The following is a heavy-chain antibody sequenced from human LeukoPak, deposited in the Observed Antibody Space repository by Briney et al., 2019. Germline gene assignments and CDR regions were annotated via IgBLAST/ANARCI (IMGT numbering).Heavy chain of an antibody. CDR3: ARDRDSSGWHVADY. Sequence: GASVKVSCKSSGYTFRSYDITWVRQAPGQGLEWIGWISPNNGNTNYAQKFQGRVTMTTDTPTSTAYMEMRSLRSDDTAVYYCARDRDSSGWHVADYWGQGTLVTVSS. CDR2: ISPNNGNT. CDR1: GYTFRSYD. J-gene: IGHJ4*02. D-gene: IGHD6-19*01. V-gene: IGHV1-18*01.